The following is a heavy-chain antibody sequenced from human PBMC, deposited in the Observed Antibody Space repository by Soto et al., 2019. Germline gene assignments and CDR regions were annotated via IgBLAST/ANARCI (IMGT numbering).Heavy chain of an antibody. CDR1: GFTFSNAW. V-gene: IGHV3-15*01. Sequence: EVQLVESGGGLVKPGGSLRLSCAASGFTFSNAWMSWVRQAPGKGLEWVGRIKSKTDGGTTDYAAPVKGRFTISRDDSKNTLYLQMNSLKTEDTAVYYCTTQYSSGWYVAFDIWGQGTMDTVSS. D-gene: IGHD6-19*01. CDR3: TTQYSSGWYVAFDI. CDR2: IKSKTDGGTT. J-gene: IGHJ3*02.